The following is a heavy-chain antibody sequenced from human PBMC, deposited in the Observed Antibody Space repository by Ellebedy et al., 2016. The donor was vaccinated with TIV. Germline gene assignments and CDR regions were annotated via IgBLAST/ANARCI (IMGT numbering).Heavy chain of an antibody. Sequence: MPSETLSLTCTVSGGSISSYYWSWIRQPTGKGLEWIGYIYYSGSTNYNPSLKSRVTISVDTSKNQFSLKLSSVTAADTAVYYCERDRGDTMTPSFDYWGQGTLVTVSS. CDR3: ERDRGDTMTPSFDY. CDR1: GGSISSYY. D-gene: IGHD3-22*01. V-gene: IGHV4-59*01. CDR2: IYYSGST. J-gene: IGHJ4*02.